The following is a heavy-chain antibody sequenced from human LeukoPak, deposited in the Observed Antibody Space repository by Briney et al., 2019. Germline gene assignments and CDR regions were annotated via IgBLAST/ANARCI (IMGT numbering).Heavy chain of an antibody. CDR3: ARAPSSVRFLEWLSPSFDY. J-gene: IGHJ4*02. V-gene: IGHV1-2*02. CDR1: GYTFTGYY. Sequence: ASVKVSCKASGYTFTGYYMHGVRQAPGQGLEWMGWINPNSGGTNYEQKFQGRVPMTRDTSISTAYMELSRLRSDDTAVYYCARAPSSVRFLEWLSPSFDYWGQGTLVTVSS. D-gene: IGHD3-3*01. CDR2: INPNSGGT.